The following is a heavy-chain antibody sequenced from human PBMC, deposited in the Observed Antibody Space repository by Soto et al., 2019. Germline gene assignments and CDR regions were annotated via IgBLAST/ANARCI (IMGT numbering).Heavy chain of an antibody. D-gene: IGHD4-17*01. CDR2: ISGSGGST. CDR3: AKDADMTTVTNNDAFDI. J-gene: IGHJ3*02. Sequence: EVQLLESGGGLVQPGGSLRLSCAASGFTFSSYAMSWVRQAPGKGLEWVSAISGSGGSTYYADSVKGRFTISRDNSKNTLYLQMNSLRAEDTAVYYCAKDADMTTVTNNDAFDILGQGTMVTVSS. CDR1: GFTFSSYA. V-gene: IGHV3-23*01.